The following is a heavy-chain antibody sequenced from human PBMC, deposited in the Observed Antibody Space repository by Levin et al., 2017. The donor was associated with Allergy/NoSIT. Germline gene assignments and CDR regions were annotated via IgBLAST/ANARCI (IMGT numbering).Heavy chain of an antibody. Sequence: PGGSLRLSCAASGFTFSSYAMSWVRQAPGKGLEWVSAIGGSGGSTYYADSVKGRFTISRDNSKNTLYLQMNSLRAEDTAVYYCAKDRGQVVVITCFDYWGQGTLVTVSS. CDR1: GFTFSSYA. CDR3: AKDRGQVVVITCFDY. CDR2: IGGSGGST. J-gene: IGHJ4*02. V-gene: IGHV3-23*01. D-gene: IGHD3-22*01.